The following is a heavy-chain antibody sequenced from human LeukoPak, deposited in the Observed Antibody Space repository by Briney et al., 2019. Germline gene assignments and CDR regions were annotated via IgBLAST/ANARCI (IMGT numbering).Heavy chain of an antibody. D-gene: IGHD5-12*01. V-gene: IGHV3-23*01. CDR2: ISGSGGST. CDR3: AKAPGYSRAQGFDY. CDR1: GFTFSSYA. J-gene: IGHJ4*02. Sequence: GGSLRLSCAASGFTFSSYAMSWVRQAPGKGLEWVLAISGSGGSTYYADSVKGRFTISRDNSKNTLYLQMNSLRAEDTAVYYCAKAPGYSRAQGFDYWGQGTLVTVSS.